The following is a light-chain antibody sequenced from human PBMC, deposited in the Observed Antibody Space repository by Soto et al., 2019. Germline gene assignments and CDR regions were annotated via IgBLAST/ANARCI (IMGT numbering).Light chain of an antibody. V-gene: IGKV1-17*01. J-gene: IGKJ2*01. CDR2: AAY. CDR1: QGIGNG. Sequence: DIQMTQSPSSLSASVGDRVIITCRASQGIGNGLAWYQKKTCEAPKRLIYAAYILQSGVPSRFSGRGSGTEFPLTINSLQPEDFATYYCLQHNSYPYTFGQGTELEI. CDR3: LQHNSYPYT.